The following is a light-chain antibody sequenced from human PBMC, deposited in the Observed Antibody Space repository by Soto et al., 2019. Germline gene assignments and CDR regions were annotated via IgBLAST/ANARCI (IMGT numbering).Light chain of an antibody. Sequence: EIVFTQSPGTLSLSPGERATLTCRASQSVSSSYLAWCQQKPGQPPRLLIYGASSRETGIPDRVSGSGSWTEFTLTISRLEPEDFAVFDCQHYDRLTITFGQGTRLEIK. CDR2: GAS. CDR3: QHYDRLTIT. V-gene: IGKV3-20*01. J-gene: IGKJ5*01. CDR1: QSVSSSY.